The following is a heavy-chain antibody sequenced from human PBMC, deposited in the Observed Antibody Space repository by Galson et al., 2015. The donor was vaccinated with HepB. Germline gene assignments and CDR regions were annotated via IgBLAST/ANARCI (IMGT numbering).Heavy chain of an antibody. D-gene: IGHD3-22*01. CDR2: ISWNSGSI. V-gene: IGHV3-9*01. CDR1: GFTFGDYA. J-gene: IGHJ4*02. CDR3: AKDIGRLSAYDSSGSGSSD. Sequence: SLRLSCAASGFTFGDYAMHWVRQAPGKGLEWVSGISWNSGSIGYADSVKGRFTISRDNAKNSLYLQMNSLRAEDTALYYCAKDIGRLSAYDSSGSGSSDWGQGTLVTVSS.